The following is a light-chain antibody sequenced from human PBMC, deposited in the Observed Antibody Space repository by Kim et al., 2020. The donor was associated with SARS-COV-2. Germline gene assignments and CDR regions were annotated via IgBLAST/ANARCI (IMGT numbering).Light chain of an antibody. V-gene: IGKV3-20*01. CDR3: QQYASAPST. J-gene: IGKJ1*01. Sequence: CPRERATLSCRASQSVSSTFLAWYQPQPGQVPRLLIYGTSTRAAGVPDRFSGRGSGTDFTLTIGRLEPEDFAMYYCQQYASAPSTFGQGTKVDIK. CDR2: GTS. CDR1: QSVSSTF.